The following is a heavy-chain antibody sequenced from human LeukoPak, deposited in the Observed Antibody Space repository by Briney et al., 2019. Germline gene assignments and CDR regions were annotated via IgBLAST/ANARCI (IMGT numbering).Heavy chain of an antibody. Sequence: SETLSLTCAVYGGSFSGCYWSWIRQPPGTGLEWIGEINHSGSTNYNPYLKSRVTISVDTSKNQFSLKLSSVTAADTAVYYCARGGLYCSSTSCYRYYYYYYMDVWGKGTTVTVSS. D-gene: IGHD2-2*01. CDR1: GGSFSGCY. CDR2: INHSGST. V-gene: IGHV4-34*01. CDR3: ARGGLYCSSTSCYRYYYYYYMDV. J-gene: IGHJ6*03.